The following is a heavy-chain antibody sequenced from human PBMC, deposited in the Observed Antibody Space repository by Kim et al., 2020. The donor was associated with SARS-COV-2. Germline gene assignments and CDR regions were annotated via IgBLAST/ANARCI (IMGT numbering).Heavy chain of an antibody. Sequence: YAQKFPGRVTMTEDTSTDAAYMELSSLRSEDTAVYYCATGYSMVQGTLDYWGQGTLVTVSS. CDR3: ATGYSMVQGTLDY. J-gene: IGHJ4*02. V-gene: IGHV1-24*01. D-gene: IGHD3-10*01.